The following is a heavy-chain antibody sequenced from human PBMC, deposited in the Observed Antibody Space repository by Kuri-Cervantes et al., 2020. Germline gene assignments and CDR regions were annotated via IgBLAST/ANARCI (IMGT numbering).Heavy chain of an antibody. D-gene: IGHD2/OR15-2a*01. V-gene: IGHV3-21*01. CDR3: VRNRVPQNYYYMDV. CDR1: GFTFSSYS. J-gene: IGHJ6*03. Sequence: GESLKISCAASGFTFSSYSMNWVRQAPGKGLEWVSSISSSSSYIYYADSVKGRFTISRDNSNNTLYLQMNSLRGEDTAVYYCVRNRVPQNYYYMDVWGKGTTVTVSS. CDR2: ISSSSSYI.